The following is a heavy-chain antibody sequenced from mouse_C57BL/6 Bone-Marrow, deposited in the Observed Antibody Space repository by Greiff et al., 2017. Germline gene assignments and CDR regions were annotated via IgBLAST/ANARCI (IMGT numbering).Heavy chain of an antibody. D-gene: IGHD4-1*01. Sequence: EVQVVESGAELVRPGASVKLSCTASGFNIKDDYMHWVKQRPEQGLEWIGWIDPENGDTEYASKFQGKATITADTSSNTAYLHLSSLTSEDTAVYYFTLGPNFDYWGQGTTLTVSS. CDR1: GFNIKDDY. CDR2: IDPENGDT. J-gene: IGHJ2*01. CDR3: TLGPNFDY. V-gene: IGHV14-4*01.